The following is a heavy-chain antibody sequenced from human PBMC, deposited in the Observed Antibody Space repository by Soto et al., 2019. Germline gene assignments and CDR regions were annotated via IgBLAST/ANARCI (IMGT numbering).Heavy chain of an antibody. CDR3: AKGDCSGGRCYRGFDY. Sequence: GGSLRLSCAASGFTFSSYDMNWVRQAPGKGLEWVSGVSASGSITSYADYAKGRFTISRDNAKKTVFLQMTGLRAEDTAVYFCAKGDCSGGRCYRGFDYWGQGTLVTVSS. CDR1: GFTFSSYD. D-gene: IGHD2-15*01. J-gene: IGHJ4*02. CDR2: VSASGSIT. V-gene: IGHV3-23*01.